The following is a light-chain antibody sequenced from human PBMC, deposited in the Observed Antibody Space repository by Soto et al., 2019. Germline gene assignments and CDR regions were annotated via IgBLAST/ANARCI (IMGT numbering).Light chain of an antibody. Sequence: DIQMTQSPSSLSASVGDRVSITCQASHDIRKYLNWYQQKPGKAPKLLIDDASNMETGVPSRFTGSGSGTDFTFTISSLQPEDIATYYCQQYEIFPITFGQGTRLEI. CDR3: QQYEIFPIT. V-gene: IGKV1-33*01. CDR2: DAS. CDR1: HDIRKY. J-gene: IGKJ5*01.